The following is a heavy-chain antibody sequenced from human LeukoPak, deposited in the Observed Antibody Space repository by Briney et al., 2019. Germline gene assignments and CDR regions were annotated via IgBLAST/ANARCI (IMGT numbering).Heavy chain of an antibody. V-gene: IGHV1-46*01. CDR2: INPSGGST. J-gene: IGHJ3*02. D-gene: IGHD1-26*01. Sequence: ASVKASCKASGYTFTSYSMNWVRQAPGQGLEWMGIINPSGGSTSYAQKFQGRVSMTRDTSTSTAYMELSSLRPEDTAVYYCARVVGATSALAFDIWGQGTMVSVSS. CDR3: ARVVGATSALAFDI. CDR1: GYTFTSYS.